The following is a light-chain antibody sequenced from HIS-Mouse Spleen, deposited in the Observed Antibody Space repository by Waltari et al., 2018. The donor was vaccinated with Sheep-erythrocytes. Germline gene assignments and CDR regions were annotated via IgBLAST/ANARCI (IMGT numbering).Light chain of an antibody. CDR2: EDG. CDR1: ALPKKY. V-gene: IGLV3-10*01. J-gene: IGLJ3*02. CDR3: YSTDSSGNHWV. Sequence: SYELTQPPSVSVSPGQTARITCSGDALPKKYAYWYQQKSGQAPVLVIYEDGTRPSGIPERFSGSSSGTMATWTISGAQVEDDADYYCYSTDSSGNHWVFGGGTKVTVL.